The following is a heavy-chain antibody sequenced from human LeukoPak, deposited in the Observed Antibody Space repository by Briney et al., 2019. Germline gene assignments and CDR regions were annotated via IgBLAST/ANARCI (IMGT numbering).Heavy chain of an antibody. CDR1: GGSISSYY. J-gene: IGHJ4*02. V-gene: IGHV4-59*01. CDR3: ARDGYYYDSSGFDY. Sequence: KPSETLSLTCTVSGGSISSYYWSWIRQPPGKGLEWIGYIYYSGSTNYNPSLKSRVTISVDTSKNQFSLKLSSVTAADTAVYYCARDGYYYDSSGFDYWGQGTLVTVSS. D-gene: IGHD3-22*01. CDR2: IYYSGST.